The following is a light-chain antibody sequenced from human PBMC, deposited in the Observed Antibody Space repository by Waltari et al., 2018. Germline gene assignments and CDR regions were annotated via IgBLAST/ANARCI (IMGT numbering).Light chain of an antibody. CDR2: DAS. J-gene: IGKJ4*01. Sequence: EIVLTQSPATLSLSPGERATLSCRASQSVSSYLAWYQQKPGQAPRLLIYDASNRATVIPARFSGGGSGTDFTLTISSLEPEDVAVYYCQQRSNCLTFGGGTKVEIK. CDR1: QSVSSY. CDR3: QQRSNCLT. V-gene: IGKV3-11*01.